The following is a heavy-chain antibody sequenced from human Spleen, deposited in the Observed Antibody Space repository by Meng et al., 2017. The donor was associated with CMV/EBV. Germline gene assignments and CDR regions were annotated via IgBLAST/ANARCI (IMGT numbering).Heavy chain of an antibody. CDR3: ARGRRIRYCSSTSCYARSYYYYGMDV. CDR2: IHHSGST. J-gene: IGHJ6*02. V-gene: IGHV4-38-2*02. D-gene: IGHD2-2*01. CDR1: GHSISSDYY. Sequence: SETLSLTCSVSGHSISSDYYWGWIRQPPGKGLEWIGSIHHSGSTNYHPSLKSRVTISVDTSKNQFSLKLSSVTAADTAVYYCARGRRIRYCSSTSCYARSYYYYGMDVWGQGTTVTVSS.